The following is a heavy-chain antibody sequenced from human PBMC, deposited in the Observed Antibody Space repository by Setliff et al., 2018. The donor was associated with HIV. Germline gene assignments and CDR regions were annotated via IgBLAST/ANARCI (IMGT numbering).Heavy chain of an antibody. CDR3: ASVNSGSYVGPLDF. D-gene: IGHD1-26*01. CDR1: GYTFITYY. J-gene: IGHJ3*01. Sequence: AASVKVSCKASGYTFITYYMHWVRQAPGQGLEWMGIINPSGGSTNYAQKFQGRVTMTRDTSTSTVYMELSSLRSEDTAVYYCASVNSGSYVGPLDFWGQGTMVTVSS. CDR2: INPSGGST. V-gene: IGHV1-46*01.